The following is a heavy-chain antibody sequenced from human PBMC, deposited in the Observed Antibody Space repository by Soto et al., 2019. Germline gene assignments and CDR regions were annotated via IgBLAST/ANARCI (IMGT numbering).Heavy chain of an antibody. CDR2: INPNSGGT. CDR3: ARDQGCGWSAPLFDY. V-gene: IGHV1-2*02. D-gene: IGHD6-19*01. Sequence: ASVKVSCKAPGYTFTGYYMHWVRQAPGQGLEWMGWINPNSGGTNYAQKLQGRVTMTTDTSTSTAYMELRSLRSDDTAVYYCARDQGCGWSAPLFDYWGQGTLVTVSS. J-gene: IGHJ4*02. CDR1: GYTFTGYY.